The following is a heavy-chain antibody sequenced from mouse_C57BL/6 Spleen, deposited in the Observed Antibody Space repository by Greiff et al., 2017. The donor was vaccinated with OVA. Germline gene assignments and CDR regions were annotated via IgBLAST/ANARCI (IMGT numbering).Heavy chain of an antibody. J-gene: IGHJ2*01. CDR2: INPNNGGT. D-gene: IGHD1-1*01. Sequence: EVQLQQSGPELVKPGASVKMSCKASGYTFTDYNMHWVKQSHGKSLEWIGYINPNNGGTSYNQKFKGKATLTVNKSSSTAYMELRSLTSEDSAVYYSAWVVAKGPYYFDYWGQGTTLTVSS. CDR3: AWVVAKGPYYFDY. V-gene: IGHV1-22*01. CDR1: GYTFTDYN.